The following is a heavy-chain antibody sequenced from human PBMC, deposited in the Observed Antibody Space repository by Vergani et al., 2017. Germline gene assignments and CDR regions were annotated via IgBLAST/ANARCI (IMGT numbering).Heavy chain of an antibody. CDR3: ARIRSGSTMFGVQRPYYFDY. D-gene: IGHD3-3*01. CDR2: IYYSGST. V-gene: IGHV4-39*01. CDR1: GGSISSSSYY. J-gene: IGHJ4*02. Sequence: QLQLQESGPGLVKPSETLSLTCTVSGGSISSSSYYWGWIRQPPGKGLEWIGSIYYSGSTYYNPSLKSRVTISVDTSKNQFSLKLSSVTAADTAVYYCARIRSGSTMFGVQRPYYFDYWGQGTLVTVSS.